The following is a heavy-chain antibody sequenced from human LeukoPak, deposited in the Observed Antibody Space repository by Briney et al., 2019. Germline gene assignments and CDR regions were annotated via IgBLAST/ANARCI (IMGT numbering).Heavy chain of an antibody. V-gene: IGHV3-7*01. CDR2: INQDGSEK. J-gene: IGHJ6*03. CDR3: ARDRDILTGYYYYYYYMDV. CDR1: GFTFSSYW. D-gene: IGHD3-9*01. Sequence: GGSLRLSCAASGFTFSSYWMSWVRQAPGKGLEWVANINQDGSEKYYVDSVKGRFTISRDNAKKSLYLQMNSLRAEDTAVYYCARDRDILTGYYYYYYYMDVWGKGTTVTISS.